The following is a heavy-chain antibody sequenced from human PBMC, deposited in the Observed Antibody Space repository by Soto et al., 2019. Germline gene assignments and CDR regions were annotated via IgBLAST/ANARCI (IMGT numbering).Heavy chain of an antibody. V-gene: IGHV1-8*01. D-gene: IGHD6-13*01. Sequence: QVQLVQSGAEVKKPGASVKVSCKASGYPFTSYDINWVRQATGQGLEWRGWMNPNSGNTAYAQKFQGRVTMTRNTXISTAYMELSSLRSEDTAVYYCARRGYSSSWYYYHYYGMDVWGQGTTVTVSS. J-gene: IGHJ6*02. CDR1: GYPFTSYD. CDR2: MNPNSGNT. CDR3: ARRGYSSSWYYYHYYGMDV.